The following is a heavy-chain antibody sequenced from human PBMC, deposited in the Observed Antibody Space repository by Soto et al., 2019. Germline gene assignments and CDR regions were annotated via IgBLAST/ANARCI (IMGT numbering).Heavy chain of an antibody. J-gene: IGHJ3*02. V-gene: IGHV4-61*01. CDR2: IYHSGST. Sequence: SETLSLTCTVSGGSVRIGSHYWSWIRQPPGKGLEWIAYIYHSGSTNYNPSLKSRGTISVDLSKKQFSLRLDSVTAADTAVYYCARDRSDDLNLFDALDIWGQGTMVTASS. CDR3: ARDRSDDLNLFDALDI. CDR1: GGSVRIGSHY.